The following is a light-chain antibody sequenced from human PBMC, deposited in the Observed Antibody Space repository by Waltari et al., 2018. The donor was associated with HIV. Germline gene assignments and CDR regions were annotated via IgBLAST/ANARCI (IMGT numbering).Light chain of an antibody. CDR2: GDT. CDR3: QSYDSSLSGLWV. Sequence: SILTPPPSVSGAPGQWVTISCIGNSPNLGAGYDVTRYRQAPGTAPKLVLYGDTIRPSGIPDRFSGSKSGNSASLDITGLQADDEADYYCQSYDSSLSGLWVFGGGTKLTVL. J-gene: IGLJ3*02. CDR1: SPNLGAGYD. V-gene: IGLV1-40*01.